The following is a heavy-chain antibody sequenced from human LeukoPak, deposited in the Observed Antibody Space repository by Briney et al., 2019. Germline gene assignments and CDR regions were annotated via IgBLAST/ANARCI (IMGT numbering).Heavy chain of an antibody. CDR1: GYTFTSYG. Sequence: ASVKVSCKASGYTFTSYGISWVRQAPGQGLEWMGWISAYNGNTNYAQKLQGRVTMTTDTSTSTAHMELRSLRSDDTAVYYCARTTNAITVTTFDYWGQGTLVTVSS. D-gene: IGHD4-17*01. CDR2: ISAYNGNT. J-gene: IGHJ4*02. CDR3: ARTTNAITVTTFDY. V-gene: IGHV1-18*01.